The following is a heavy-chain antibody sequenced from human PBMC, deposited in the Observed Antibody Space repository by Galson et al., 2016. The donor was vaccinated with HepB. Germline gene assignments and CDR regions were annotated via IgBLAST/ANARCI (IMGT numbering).Heavy chain of an antibody. V-gene: IGHV5-10-1*01. CDR3: ARPYSSSSAGKVANY. D-gene: IGHD6-6*01. Sequence: QSGAEVKKPGESLKISCQVSGYSFPSYWITWVRQMPGKGLEWMGRVDPSDSSTNYSPSFQGHVTMSVEKSINTAYLQWSSLKASDTAMYYCARPYSSSSAGKVANYWGQGTLVTVSS. CDR1: GYSFPSYW. J-gene: IGHJ4*02. CDR2: VDPSDSST.